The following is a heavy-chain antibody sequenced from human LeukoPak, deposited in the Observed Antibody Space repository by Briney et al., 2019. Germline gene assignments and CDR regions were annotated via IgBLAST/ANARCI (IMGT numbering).Heavy chain of an antibody. CDR1: GYTFTSYG. Sequence: ASVKVSCKASGYTFTSYGISWVRQAPGQGLEWMGWISAYNGNTNYAQKLQGRVTMTTDTSTSTAYMELRSLRFDDTAVYYCAREPYCSSTSCYEGTYPDYYYYGMDVWGQGTTVTVSS. J-gene: IGHJ6*02. CDR3: AREPYCSSTSCYEGTYPDYYYYGMDV. D-gene: IGHD2-2*01. V-gene: IGHV1-18*01. CDR2: ISAYNGNT.